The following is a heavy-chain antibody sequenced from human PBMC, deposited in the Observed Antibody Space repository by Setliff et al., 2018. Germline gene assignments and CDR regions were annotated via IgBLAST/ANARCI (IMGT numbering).Heavy chain of an antibody. Sequence: GGSLRLSCAASGFTFSSYWMSWVRQAPGKGLEWVANIKQDGSDKYYVDSVKGRFTISRDNAKNSLSLQMNSLRAEDTAVYYCVRARTPNYDFWSGLNAFDIWGQGTMVTVSS. D-gene: IGHD3-3*01. CDR3: VRARTPNYDFWSGLNAFDI. V-gene: IGHV3-7*03. CDR1: GFTFSSYW. CDR2: IKQDGSDK. J-gene: IGHJ3*02.